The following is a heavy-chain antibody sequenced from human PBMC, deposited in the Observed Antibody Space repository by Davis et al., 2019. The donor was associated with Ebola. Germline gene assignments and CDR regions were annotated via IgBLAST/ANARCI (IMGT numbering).Heavy chain of an antibody. Sequence: SGPTLVKPTQTLTLTCTFSGFSLSARGVGVGWIRQPPGKALEWLALIYWDDDKYSSPSLKNRLTIFKDTSKNQVVLTLTNMDPVDTGTYYCAHRERRFFAWFDPWGQGTLVSVSS. CDR3: AHRERRFFAWFDP. D-gene: IGHD3-3*01. V-gene: IGHV2-5*02. CDR2: IYWDDDK. J-gene: IGHJ5*02. CDR1: GFSLSARGVG.